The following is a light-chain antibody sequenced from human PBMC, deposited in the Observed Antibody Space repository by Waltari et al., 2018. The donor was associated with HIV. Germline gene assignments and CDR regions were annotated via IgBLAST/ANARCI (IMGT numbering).Light chain of an antibody. J-gene: IGKJ3*01. Sequence: DIVMTQSPDSLAVSLGERATINCKSSQSVLYSSNNKNHLVWVQHKTGQPPKLRISWASTRESGVPDRFSGSGSGTDFTRTISSLQAEDAAVYYCQQFSSVPLTFGPGTRVDIK. CDR2: WAS. CDR3: QQFSSVPLT. V-gene: IGKV4-1*01. CDR1: QSVLYSSNNKNH.